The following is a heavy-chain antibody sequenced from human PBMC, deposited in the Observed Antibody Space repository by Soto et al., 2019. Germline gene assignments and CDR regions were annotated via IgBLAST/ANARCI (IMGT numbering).Heavy chain of an antibody. Sequence: GEALKISCKGCGYSFTSYWIGWVRQMTGKGLEWMGIIYPGDSDTRYSPSFQGQVTISADKSISTAYLQWSSLKASDTAMYYCARQAMVRGVISVKYYYYMDVWGKGTTVTVSS. CDR3: ARQAMVRGVISVKYYYYMDV. V-gene: IGHV5-51*01. CDR2: IYPGDSDT. J-gene: IGHJ6*03. D-gene: IGHD3-10*01. CDR1: GYSFTSYW.